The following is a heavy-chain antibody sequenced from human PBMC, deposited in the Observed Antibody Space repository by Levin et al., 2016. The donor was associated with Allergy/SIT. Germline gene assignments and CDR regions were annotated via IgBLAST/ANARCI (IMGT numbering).Heavy chain of an antibody. D-gene: IGHD6-13*01. J-gene: IGHJ5*02. Sequence: GESLKISCKGSGYTFTAYWISWVRQMPGKGLEWMGRIDTSDSYTNYSPSFQGHVTISVDKSISTAYLQWSSLKASDTAIYYCARLSMGSSSWFHGSWFDPWGQGTLVTVSS. V-gene: IGHV5-10-1*01. CDR1: GYTFTAYW. CDR3: ARLSMGSSSWFHGSWFDP. CDR2: IDTSDSYT.